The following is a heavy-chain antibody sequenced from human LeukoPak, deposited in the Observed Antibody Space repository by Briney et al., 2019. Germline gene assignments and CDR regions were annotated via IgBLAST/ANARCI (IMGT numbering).Heavy chain of an antibody. CDR3: ARVVNSTSWFIDY. CDR2: ISGSGGNT. J-gene: IGHJ4*02. D-gene: IGHD6-13*01. V-gene: IGHV3-23*01. Sequence: GSLRLSCAASRFTVSSNYMSWVRQAPGKGLEWVSAISGSGGNTYYADSVKGRFTISRDNSKNAMYLQMNSLRAEDTAIFYCARVVNSTSWFIDYWGQGTLVTVSS. CDR1: RFTVSSNY.